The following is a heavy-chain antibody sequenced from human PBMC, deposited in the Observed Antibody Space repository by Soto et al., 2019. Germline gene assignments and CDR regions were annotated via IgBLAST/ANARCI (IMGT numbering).Heavy chain of an antibody. J-gene: IGHJ4*02. CDR2: IYYSGST. Sequence: QVQLQESGPGLVKPSETLSLTCTVSGGSISGYYWSWIRQPPGKGLEWIGYIYYSGSTNYSPSLKIRVTISVDTSKNQFSLRLSSVTAADTAVYYCARDSGYGDPFDYWGQGTLVTVSS. D-gene: IGHD4-17*01. V-gene: IGHV4-59*01. CDR1: GGSISGYY. CDR3: ARDSGYGDPFDY.